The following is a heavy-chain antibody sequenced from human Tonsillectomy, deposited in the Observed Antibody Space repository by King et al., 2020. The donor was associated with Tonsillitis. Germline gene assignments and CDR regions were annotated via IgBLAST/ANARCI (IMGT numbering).Heavy chain of an antibody. CDR2: ISFDGNNK. D-gene: IGHD3-22*01. J-gene: IGHJ3*02. CDR1: GFTFITYA. V-gene: IGHV3-30*01. Sequence: QLVQSGGGVVQPGRSLRLSCAASGFTFITYAMHWVRQAPGKGLEWVAVISFDGNNKYYADSVKGRFTISRDNSKNTLYLQMNSLRAEDTAVYYCARLYYYDSSGYQNDASDIWGQGTMVTVSS. CDR3: ARLYYYDSSGYQNDASDI.